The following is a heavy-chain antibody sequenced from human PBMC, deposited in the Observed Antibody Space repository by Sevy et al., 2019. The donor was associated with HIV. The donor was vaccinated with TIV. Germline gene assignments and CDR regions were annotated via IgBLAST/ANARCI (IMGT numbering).Heavy chain of an antibody. V-gene: IGHV3-7*01. CDR3: AHETFGRFES. J-gene: IGHJ4*02. D-gene: IGHD3-16*01. CDR1: GFTFSANW. CDR2: IKADGSDK. Sequence: GESLKISCAASGFTFSANWMNWVHQAPGKGLEWVANIKADGSDKHYVDSVEGRFTISRDNAKNLLFLQMNSLRVEDTAVYYCAHETFGRFESWGQGTLVTVSS.